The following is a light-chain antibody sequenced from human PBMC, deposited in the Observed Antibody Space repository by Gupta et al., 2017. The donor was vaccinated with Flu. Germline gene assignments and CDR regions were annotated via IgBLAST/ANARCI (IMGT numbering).Light chain of an antibody. CDR3: SSYTRSTASIIAWV. V-gene: IGLV2-14*01. CDR2: EVS. J-gene: IGLJ3*02. Sequence: QSALTQPASASGSPGPSITISCTGTSSDVGDYNRVSWYQQHPGKAPKLIVYEVSNRPSGVSHRFSGSKSGNPASLTISGLQADDEADYYCSSYTRSTASIIAWVFGGGTKVTVL. CDR1: SSDVGDYNR.